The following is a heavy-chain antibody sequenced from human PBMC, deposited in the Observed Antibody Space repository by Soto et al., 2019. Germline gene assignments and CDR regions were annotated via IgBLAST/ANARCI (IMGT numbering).Heavy chain of an antibody. J-gene: IGHJ3*02. CDR2: ISSSSSYI. CDR3: ARVPDYYGSSVPDAFDI. V-gene: IGHV3-21*01. Sequence: PGGSLRLSCAASGFTFSSYSMNWVRQAPGKGLEWVSSISSSSSYIYYADSVKGRFTISRDNAKNSLYLQMNSLRAEDTAVYYCARVPDYYGSSVPDAFDIWGQGTMVTVSS. CDR1: GFTFSSYS. D-gene: IGHD3-22*01.